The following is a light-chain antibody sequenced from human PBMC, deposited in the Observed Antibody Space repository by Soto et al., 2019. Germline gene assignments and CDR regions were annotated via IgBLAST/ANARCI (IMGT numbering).Light chain of an antibody. J-gene: IGKJ5*01. Sequence: EIVMTQSPATLSVSPGERVTLSCRASQSVRSNLAWYQQKPGQAPRLLIYGASTRATGLPARFSGSGSGTDFTLTISSLEPEDFAVYYCQQRSNWPPPTFGQGTRLEI. CDR2: GAS. CDR3: QQRSNWPPPT. CDR1: QSVRSN. V-gene: IGKV3-15*01.